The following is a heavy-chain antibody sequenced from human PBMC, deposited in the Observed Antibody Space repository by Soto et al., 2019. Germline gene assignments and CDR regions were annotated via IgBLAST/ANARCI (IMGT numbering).Heavy chain of an antibody. D-gene: IGHD6-19*01. J-gene: IGHJ3*02. CDR1: GGSLSSSY. CDR2: IYDSGST. V-gene: IGHV4-59*12. CDR3: ARSPQQWLKDAFDI. Sequence: SETLSLTCTVSGGSLSSSYWSWIRQPPGKGLEWIGYIYDSGSTYYNSSLKSRVTMSVDTSKNQFSLKLSSVTAADTAVYYCARSPQQWLKDAFDIWGQGRMVTVSS.